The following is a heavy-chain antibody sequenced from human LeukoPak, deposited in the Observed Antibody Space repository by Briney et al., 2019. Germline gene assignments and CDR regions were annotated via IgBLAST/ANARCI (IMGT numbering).Heavy chain of an antibody. V-gene: IGHV4-59*12. CDR1: GGSITSYY. J-gene: IGHJ4*02. CDR2: IYHSGST. CDR3: ARAVTYYFDY. Sequence: SETLSLTCTVSGGSITSYYWSWIRQPPGKGLEWIGNIYHSGSTNYNPSLESRVTMSVDTSRNQFSLKLSSVTAADTAVYYCARAVTYYFDYWGQGTLVTVSS. D-gene: IGHD5-18*01.